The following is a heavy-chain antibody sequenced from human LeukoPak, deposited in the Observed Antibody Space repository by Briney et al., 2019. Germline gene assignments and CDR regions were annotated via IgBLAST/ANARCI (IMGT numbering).Heavy chain of an antibody. Sequence: GGSLRLSCAASGFTFSSYWMHWVRQAPGKGLVWVSRINSDGYSLSYADSVKGRFTISRDNTKNTLYLEMNSLRVEDTAVYYCARLGYSSSWYYFDHWGQGTLVTVSS. V-gene: IGHV3-74*01. CDR3: ARLGYSSSWYYFDH. D-gene: IGHD6-13*01. J-gene: IGHJ4*02. CDR1: GFTFSSYW. CDR2: INSDGYSL.